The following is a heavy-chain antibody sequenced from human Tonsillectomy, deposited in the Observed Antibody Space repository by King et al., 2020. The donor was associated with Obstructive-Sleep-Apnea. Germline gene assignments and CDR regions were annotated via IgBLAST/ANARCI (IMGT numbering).Heavy chain of an antibody. CDR3: TTDGCSSSGCYANWFDP. J-gene: IGHJ5*02. D-gene: IGHD2-2*01. Sequence: VQLVESGGGLVKPGGSLRLSCAASGFTFSNAWMSWVRQAPGKGLEWVGRIKSKTDGGTTDYAAAVKGRFIILRDDSKNTLYLQMNSLKTEDTAVYYCTTDGCSSSGCYANWFDPWGQGTLVTVSS. CDR1: GFTFSNAW. V-gene: IGHV3-15*01. CDR2: IKSKTDGGTT.